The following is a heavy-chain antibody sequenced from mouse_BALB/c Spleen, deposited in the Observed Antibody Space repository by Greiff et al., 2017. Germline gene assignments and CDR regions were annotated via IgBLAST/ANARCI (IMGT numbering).Heavy chain of an antibody. J-gene: IGHJ2*01. D-gene: IGHD1-1*01. CDR3: ASCYYYGSSYFDY. V-gene: IGHV3-2*02. Sequence: EVMLVESGPGLVKPSQSLSLTCTVTGYSITSDYAWNWIRQFPGNKLEWMGYISYSGSTSYNPSLKSRISITRDTSKNQFFLQLNSVTTEDTATYYCASCYYYGSSYFDYWGQGTTLTVSS. CDR2: ISYSGST. CDR1: GYSITSDYA.